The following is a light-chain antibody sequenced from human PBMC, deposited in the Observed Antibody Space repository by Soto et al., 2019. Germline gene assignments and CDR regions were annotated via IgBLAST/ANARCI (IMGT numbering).Light chain of an antibody. Sequence: ALTQPPSASGSPGQSVTISCTGSSSDVGGYKYVSWYQQYPGKAPKLMIYAVSKRPSGVPDRFSGSKSGNTASLTVSGLQAEDEADYYCSSYAGSNNYIFGTGTKVTVL. J-gene: IGLJ1*01. V-gene: IGLV2-8*01. CDR1: SSDVGGYKY. CDR3: SSYAGSNNYI. CDR2: AVS.